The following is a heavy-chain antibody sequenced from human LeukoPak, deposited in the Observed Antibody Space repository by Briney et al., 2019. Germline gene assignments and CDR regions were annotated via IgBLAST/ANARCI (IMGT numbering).Heavy chain of an antibody. D-gene: IGHD3-22*01. J-gene: IGHJ4*02. V-gene: IGHV3-53*01. Sequence: HPGGSLRLSCAASGFTVSSNYMSWVRQAPGKGLEWVSVVYSGGSTYYADSVKGRFTISRDNSKNTLYLQMNSLRAEDTAVYYCAKDTYYYDSSGYYYPYYFDYWGQGTLVTVSS. CDR3: AKDTYYYDSSGYYYPYYFDY. CDR1: GFTVSSNY. CDR2: VYSGGST.